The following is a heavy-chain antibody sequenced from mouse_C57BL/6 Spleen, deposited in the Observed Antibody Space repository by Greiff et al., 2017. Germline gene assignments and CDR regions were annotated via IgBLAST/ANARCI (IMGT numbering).Heavy chain of an antibody. CDR2: IDPSDSYT. Sequence: QVQLQQPGAELVKPGASVKLSCKASGYTFTSYWMQWVKQRPGQGLEWIGEIDPSDSYTNYNQKFKGKATLTVDTSSSTAYMQLSSLTSEDSAVYYCARDGGPREVCWGQGTSVTVSA. CDR1: GYTFTSYW. V-gene: IGHV1-50*01. CDR3: ARDGGPREVC. J-gene: IGHJ4*01. D-gene: IGHD3-3*01.